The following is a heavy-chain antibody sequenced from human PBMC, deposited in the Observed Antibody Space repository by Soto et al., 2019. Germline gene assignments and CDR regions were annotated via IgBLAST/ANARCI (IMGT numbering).Heavy chain of an antibody. Sequence: KPSETLSLTCTVSGGSVSSGSYYWSWIRQPPGKGLEWIGYIYYSGSTNYNPSLKSRVTISVDTSKNQFSLKLSSVTAADTAVYYCARAGGDYYDSSGYYGYWGQGTLVTVSS. CDR3: ARAGGDYYDSSGYYGY. CDR2: IYYSGST. D-gene: IGHD3-22*01. J-gene: IGHJ4*02. CDR1: GGSVSSGSYY. V-gene: IGHV4-61*01.